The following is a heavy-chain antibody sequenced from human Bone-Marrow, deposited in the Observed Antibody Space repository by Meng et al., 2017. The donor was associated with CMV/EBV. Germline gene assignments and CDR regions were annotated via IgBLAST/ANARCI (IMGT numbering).Heavy chain of an antibody. CDR3: ARDPPYCSSTSCYSPTNWFDP. D-gene: IGHD2-2*01. CDR2: ISSSSSYI. J-gene: IGHJ5*02. V-gene: IGHV3-21*01. Sequence: SYSMNWVRQALGKGLELVSSISSSSSYIYYADSVKGRFTISRDNAKNSLYLQMNSLRAEDTAVYYCARDPPYCSSTSCYSPTNWFDPWGQGTLVTVSS. CDR1: SYS.